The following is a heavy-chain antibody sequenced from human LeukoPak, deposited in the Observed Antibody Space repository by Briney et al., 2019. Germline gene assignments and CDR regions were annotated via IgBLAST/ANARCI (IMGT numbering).Heavy chain of an antibody. Sequence: GGSLRLSCAASGFTFSDHYMSWIRQAPGKGLEWVSYISSGGSTTYYADSVKGRFTISRDNARNSLYLQMDSLRVEDTAVYYCARDSPIDYWGQGTLVTVSS. J-gene: IGHJ4*02. V-gene: IGHV3-11*04. CDR2: ISSGGSTT. CDR3: ARDSPIDY. CDR1: GFTFSDHY.